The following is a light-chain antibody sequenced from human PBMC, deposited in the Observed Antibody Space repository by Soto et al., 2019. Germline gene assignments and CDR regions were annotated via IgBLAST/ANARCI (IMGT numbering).Light chain of an antibody. CDR3: NSYRSMSTYV. J-gene: IGLJ1*01. Sequence: QSALTQPASVSGSPGQSITISCTGTGRDIGGYNFVSWYQQHPGKAPKVLIYDVKNRPSGVSNRFSGSKSGSTASLTISGLRAEDEADYYCNSYRSMSTYVFGTGTKVTVL. V-gene: IGLV2-14*03. CDR2: DVK. CDR1: GRDIGGYNF.